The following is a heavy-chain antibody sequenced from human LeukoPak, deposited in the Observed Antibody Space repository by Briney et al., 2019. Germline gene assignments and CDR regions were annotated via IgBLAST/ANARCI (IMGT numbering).Heavy chain of an antibody. CDR3: ARLTTVTARSYFDY. J-gene: IGHJ4*02. CDR1: GGSISSGGYY. Sequence: SETLSLTCTVSGGSISSGGYYWSWIRQHPGKGLEWIGYIYYSGSTYYNPSLKSRVTISVDTSKNQFSLKLSSVTAADTAVYYCARLTTVTARSYFDYWGQGTLVTVSS. D-gene: IGHD4-17*01. CDR2: IYYSGST. V-gene: IGHV4-31*03.